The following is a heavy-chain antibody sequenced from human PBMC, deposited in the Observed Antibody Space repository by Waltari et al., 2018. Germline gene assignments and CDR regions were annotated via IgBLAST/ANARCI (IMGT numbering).Heavy chain of an antibody. J-gene: IGHJ4*02. CDR3: AREGFGYSGSYYFDY. CDR1: GYTFTGYY. CDR2: INPNSGGT. V-gene: IGHV1-2*02. Sequence: QVQLVQSGAEVKKPGASVKVSCKASGYTFTGYYMHWVRQAPGKGLEWMGWINPNSGGTNYAQKFQGRVTMTRDTSISTAYMELSRLRSDDTAVYYCAREGFGYSGSYYFDYWGQGTLVTVSS. D-gene: IGHD1-26*01.